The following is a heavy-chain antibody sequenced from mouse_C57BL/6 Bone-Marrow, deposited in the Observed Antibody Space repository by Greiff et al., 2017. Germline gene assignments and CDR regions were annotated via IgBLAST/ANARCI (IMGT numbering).Heavy chain of an antibody. J-gene: IGHJ1*03. D-gene: IGHD1-1*01. CDR1: GYTFTSYD. CDR3: ARDYGSSYWYCDV. CDR2: IYPRDGST. Sequence: VQLQQSGPELVKPGASVKLSCKASGYTFTSYDINWVKQRPGQGLEWIGWIYPRDGSTKYNEKVKGKATLTVDTASSTAYMELHSLTSVDSSVYVCARDYGSSYWYCDVWGTGTTVTGSS. V-gene: IGHV1-85*01.